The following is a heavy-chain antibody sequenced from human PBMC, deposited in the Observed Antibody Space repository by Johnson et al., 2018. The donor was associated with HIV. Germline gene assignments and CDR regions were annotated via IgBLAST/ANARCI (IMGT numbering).Heavy chain of an antibody. CDR2: IRYDGSNK. CDR3: ALSTSWSIAFDI. CDR1: GFTFSSYA. D-gene: IGHD6-13*01. Sequence: QVQLVESGGGLVQPGGSLRLSCAASGFTFSSYAMSWVRQAPGKGLEWVAFIRYDGSNKYYADSVKGRFTISRDNSDNTLFLQMNSLRADDTAMYYCALSTSWSIAFDIWGQGTMVTVSS. V-gene: IGHV3-30*02. J-gene: IGHJ3*02.